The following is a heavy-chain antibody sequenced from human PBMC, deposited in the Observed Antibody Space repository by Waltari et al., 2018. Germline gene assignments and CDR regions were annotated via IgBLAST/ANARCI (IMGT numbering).Heavy chain of an antibody. D-gene: IGHD3-10*01. V-gene: IGHV3-23*04. CDR1: GFTFSNSA. Sequence: EVQLVESGGGLAQPGGSLRLSCAASGFTFSNSALSWVRQAPGRGLEWVSSISGSIGTTFYTDSVKGRFTISTDNSKNMLYLQLNSLRGEDTAVYFCAKADGRGGAFDIWGQGTMVTVSS. J-gene: IGHJ3*02. CDR2: ISGSIGTT. CDR3: AKADGRGGAFDI.